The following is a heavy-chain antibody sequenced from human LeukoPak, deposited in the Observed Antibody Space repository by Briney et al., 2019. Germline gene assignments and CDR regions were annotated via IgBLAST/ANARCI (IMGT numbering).Heavy chain of an antibody. D-gene: IGHD4-23*01. CDR2: INHSGST. J-gene: IGHJ4*02. V-gene: IGHV4-34*01. Sequence: SETLSLTCAVYGGPFGVYYWSWVRQPPGKGLEWIGEINHSGSTNYNPSLKSRVTISVDTSKNHFSLKLSSVTAADTAVYYCARGRGYGGNYYFDYWGQGTLVTVSS. CDR1: GGPFGVYY. CDR3: ARGRGYGGNYYFDY.